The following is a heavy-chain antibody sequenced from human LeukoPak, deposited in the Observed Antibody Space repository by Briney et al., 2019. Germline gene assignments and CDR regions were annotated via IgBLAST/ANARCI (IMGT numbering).Heavy chain of an antibody. Sequence: GESLKISCKGSGYSFTSYWIGWVRQMPGKGLEWMGIIYPGDSDTRYSPSFQGQVTISADKSISTAYLRWSSLKASDTAMYYCARLAQYCSGGSCYYSYYFDYWGQGTLVTVSS. CDR2: IYPGDSDT. V-gene: IGHV5-51*01. J-gene: IGHJ4*02. D-gene: IGHD2-15*01. CDR3: ARLAQYCSGGSCYYSYYFDY. CDR1: GYSFTSYW.